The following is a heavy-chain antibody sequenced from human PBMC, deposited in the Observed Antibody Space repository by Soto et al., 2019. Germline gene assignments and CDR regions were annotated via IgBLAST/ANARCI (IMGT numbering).Heavy chain of an antibody. J-gene: IGHJ4*02. V-gene: IGHV3-74*01. Sequence: PGGSLRLSCAASGFTFSSYWMHWVRQAPGKGLVWVSRINSDGSSTSYADSVKGRFTISRDNAKSTLYLQMNSLRAEDTAVYYCARDQRYYDSSGYNYYFDYWGQGNLVTVS. CDR3: ARDQRYYDSSGYNYYFDY. CDR1: GFTFSSYW. D-gene: IGHD3-22*01. CDR2: INSDGSST.